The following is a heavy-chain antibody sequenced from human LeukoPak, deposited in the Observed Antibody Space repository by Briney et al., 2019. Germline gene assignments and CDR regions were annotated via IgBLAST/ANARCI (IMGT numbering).Heavy chain of an antibody. D-gene: IGHD6-19*01. Sequence: PSETLSLTCTVAGGSISSYYWSWIRQPPGKGLEWIGYIYYSGSTNYNPSLKSRVTISVDTSKNQFSLKLSSVTAADTAVYYCARVGAVADYYYYYGMDVWGQGTTVTVSS. CDR1: GGSISSYY. CDR2: IYYSGST. J-gene: IGHJ6*02. V-gene: IGHV4-59*01. CDR3: ARVGAVADYYYYYGMDV.